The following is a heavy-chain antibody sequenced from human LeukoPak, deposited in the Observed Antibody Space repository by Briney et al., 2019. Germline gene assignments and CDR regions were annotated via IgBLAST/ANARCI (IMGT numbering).Heavy chain of an antibody. CDR2: ISGSGGST. CDR1: GFTFSSYA. Sequence: GGSLRLPCAASGFTFSSYAMSWVRQAPGKGLEWVSAISGSGGSTYYADSVKGRFTISRDNSKNTLYLQMNSLRAEDTAVYYCAKDRRSGSYLIFDYWGQGTLVTVSS. CDR3: AKDRRSGSYLIFDY. V-gene: IGHV3-23*01. D-gene: IGHD1-26*01. J-gene: IGHJ4*02.